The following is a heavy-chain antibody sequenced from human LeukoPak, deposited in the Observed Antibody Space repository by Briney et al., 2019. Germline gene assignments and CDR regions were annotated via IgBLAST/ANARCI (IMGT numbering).Heavy chain of an antibody. D-gene: IGHD4-17*01. CDR2: IYYSGST. V-gene: IGHV4-59*12. CDR1: GGSISSYY. CDR3: ARVSGDYVFDY. J-gene: IGHJ4*02. Sequence: SETLSLTCTVSGGSISSYYWSWIRQPPGKGLEWIGYIYYSGSTNYNPSLKRRVTISVDTSKNQFSLKLSSVTAADTAVYYCARVSGDYVFDYWGQGTLVTVSS.